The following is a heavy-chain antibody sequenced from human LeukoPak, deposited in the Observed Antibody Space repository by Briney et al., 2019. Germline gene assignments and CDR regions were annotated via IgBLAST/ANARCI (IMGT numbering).Heavy chain of an antibody. Sequence: SETLSLTCAVYGGSFSGYYWSWIRQPPGKGLEWIGEINHSGSTNYNPSLKSRVTKSVDTSKNQFSLKLSSVTAADTAVYYCARGTYYYGSGSSCFDYWGQGTLVTVSS. V-gene: IGHV4-34*01. J-gene: IGHJ4*02. CDR1: GGSFSGYY. CDR2: INHSGST. D-gene: IGHD3-10*01. CDR3: ARGTYYYGSGSSCFDY.